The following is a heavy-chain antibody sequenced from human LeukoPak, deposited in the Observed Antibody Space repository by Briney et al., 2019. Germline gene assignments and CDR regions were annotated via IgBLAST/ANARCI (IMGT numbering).Heavy chain of an antibody. J-gene: IGHJ4*02. Sequence: GGSLRLSCAASGFTFDDYAMHWVRQAPGKGLEWVSGISWNSGSIGYADSVKGRFTISRDNAKNSLYLQMNSLRAEDTALYYCARFSSSSSVFDYWGQGTLVTVSS. CDR3: ARFSSSSSVFDY. V-gene: IGHV3-9*01. CDR1: GFTFDDYA. D-gene: IGHD6-6*01. CDR2: ISWNSGSI.